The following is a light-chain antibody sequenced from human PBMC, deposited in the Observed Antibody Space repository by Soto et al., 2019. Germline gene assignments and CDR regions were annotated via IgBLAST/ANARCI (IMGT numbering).Light chain of an antibody. J-gene: IGKJ1*01. Sequence: VMTQSPPSLPVTPGEPAAISCRSSQSLLHSNGLQYLDWYLQKPGQSPQLLIYLGSNRASGVPDRFSGSGSGTDFTLKISRVEAEDVGVYYRMEGTPSFGQGTKVDIK. CDR1: QSLLHSNGLQY. V-gene: IGKV2-28*01. CDR3: MEGTPS. CDR2: LGS.